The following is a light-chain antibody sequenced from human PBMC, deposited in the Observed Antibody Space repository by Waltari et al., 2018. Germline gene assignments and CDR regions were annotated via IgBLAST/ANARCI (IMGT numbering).Light chain of an antibody. V-gene: IGLV2-18*02. CDR2: EVS. CDR1: SSDIGNYNR. J-gene: IGLJ2*01. CDR3: CSTANSNTV. Sequence: QAALIQSPSVSASPGQSVTISCTGTSSDIGNYNRFSWYQQHPGKAPKLMIYEVSKRPSGVSDRFSGSKSGNPASLTISGLQAEDEADYYCCSTANSNTVFGGGTRLTVL.